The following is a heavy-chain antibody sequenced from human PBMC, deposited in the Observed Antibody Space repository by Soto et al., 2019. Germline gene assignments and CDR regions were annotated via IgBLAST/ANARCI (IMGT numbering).Heavy chain of an antibody. Sequence: GGSLRLSCTGSGFPFSAYNINWVRQAPGKGLEWVSSITVGSSHIYQPNSMKGRFTISRDDAKDSVYLQIDSLRDEDTALYYCSRSPEVGVRGAYWGQGTLVTVSS. D-gene: IGHD3-16*01. V-gene: IGHV3-21*01. CDR1: GFPFSAYN. CDR3: SRSPEVGVRGAY. CDR2: ITVGSSHI. J-gene: IGHJ4*02.